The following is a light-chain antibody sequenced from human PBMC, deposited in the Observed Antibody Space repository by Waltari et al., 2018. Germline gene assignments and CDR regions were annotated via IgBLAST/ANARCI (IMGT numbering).Light chain of an antibody. V-gene: IGKV3-11*01. CDR1: QSVSSY. Sequence: EIVLTQSPATLSLSPGERATLSCRASQSVSSYLAWYQQKPGQAPRLLIYDASNRATGIPARFSGSWSGTDFTLTISSLEPEDFAVYYCQQRRNWLYTFGQGTKLEIK. CDR3: QQRRNWLYT. CDR2: DAS. J-gene: IGKJ2*01.